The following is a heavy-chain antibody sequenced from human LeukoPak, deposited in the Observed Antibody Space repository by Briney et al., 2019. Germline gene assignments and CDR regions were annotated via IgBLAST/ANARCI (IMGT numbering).Heavy chain of an antibody. J-gene: IGHJ6*02. V-gene: IGHV4-59*13. Sequence: SETLSLTCTVSGGSINNYYWSWIWQPPGKGLEWIGYIYYRGGTNYNPSLKSRVTISVDTSKNQFSLKLTSVTAADTAVYYCARDQTRPIMYMDVWGQGTTVTVSS. CDR1: GGSINNYY. CDR3: ARDQTRPIMYMDV. CDR2: IYYRGGT. D-gene: IGHD3-16*01.